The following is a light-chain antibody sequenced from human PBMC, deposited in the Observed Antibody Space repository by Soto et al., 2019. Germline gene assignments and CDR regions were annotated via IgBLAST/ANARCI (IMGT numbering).Light chain of an antibody. J-gene: IGKJ1*01. CDR3: QHLDGHPRT. V-gene: IGKV1-9*01. CDR1: QDISNY. Sequence: IQLTQSPSSLSASVGDRVTITCRASQDISNYLAWYQQKPGKAPRLLIYVAYTLQAGVPSRFSGSGSGTDFTLSISSLQPEDFATYYCQHLDGHPRTFGQGTKVEI. CDR2: VAY.